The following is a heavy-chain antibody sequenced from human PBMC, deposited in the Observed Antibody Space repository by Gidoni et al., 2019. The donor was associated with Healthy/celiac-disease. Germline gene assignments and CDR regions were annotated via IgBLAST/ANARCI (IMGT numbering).Heavy chain of an antibody. J-gene: IGHJ6*03. Sequence: QVQLVQSGAEVKKPGASVKVSCKAYGYTFTSYAMHWVRQAPGQRLEWMGWINAGNGNTKYSQKFQGRVTITRDTSASTAYMELSSLRSEDTAVYYCARDQGYSYGFYYYYMDVWGKGTTVTVSS. CDR2: INAGNGNT. CDR1: GYTFTSYA. CDR3: ARDQGYSYGFYYYYMDV. D-gene: IGHD5-18*01. V-gene: IGHV1-3*01.